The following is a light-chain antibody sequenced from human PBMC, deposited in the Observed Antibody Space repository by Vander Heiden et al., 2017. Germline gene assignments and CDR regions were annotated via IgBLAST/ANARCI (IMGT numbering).Light chain of an antibody. CDR1: QSVSSSY. J-gene: IGKJ1*01. CDR2: GGS. Sequence: IVLPQSPGPLSLSPGDRATLSCRPSQSVSSSYLAWYQQKPGQAPRLLIYGGSSRATGIPDRFSGSGSGTDFTLTISRLEPEDFAVYYCQQYGSSPVTFGQGTKVEIK. V-gene: IGKV3-20*01. CDR3: QQYGSSPVT.